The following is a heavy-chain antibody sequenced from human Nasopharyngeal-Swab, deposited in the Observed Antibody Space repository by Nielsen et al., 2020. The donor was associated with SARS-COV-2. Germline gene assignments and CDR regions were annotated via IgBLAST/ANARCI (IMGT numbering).Heavy chain of an antibody. V-gene: IGHV1-3*01. CDR1: GYTFTSYA. CDR3: ARDQRSGFLEWLPSHNWFDP. J-gene: IGHJ5*02. Sequence: ASVKVSCKASGYTFTSYAMHWVRQAPGQRLEWMGWINAGNGNTKYSQKFQDRVTITRDTSASTAYMELSSLRSEDTAVYYCARDQRSGFLEWLPSHNWFDPWGQGTLVTVSS. CDR2: INAGNGNT. D-gene: IGHD3-3*01.